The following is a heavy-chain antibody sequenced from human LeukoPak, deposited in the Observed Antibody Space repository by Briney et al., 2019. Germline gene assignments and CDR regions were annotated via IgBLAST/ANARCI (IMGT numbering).Heavy chain of an antibody. CDR1: GGSISSYY. CDR3: ARNRGTYGYYFDY. J-gene: IGHJ4*02. CDR2: IYNSGNT. D-gene: IGHD5-24*01. V-gene: IGHV4-59*01. Sequence: SETLSLTCSVSGGSISSYYWSWIRQSPENGLEWIGYIYNSGNTNYNLFLKSRVTISADTSKNQFSLKLTSVTAADTAVYYCARNRGTYGYYFDYWGQGKLVIVSS.